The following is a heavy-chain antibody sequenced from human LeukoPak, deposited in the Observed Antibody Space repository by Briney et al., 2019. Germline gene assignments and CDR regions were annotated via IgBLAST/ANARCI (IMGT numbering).Heavy chain of an antibody. Sequence: GSLRLSCAASGFTFSSYAMSWVRQAPGKGLEWVSAISGSGGSTYYADSVKGRFTISRDNSKNTLYLQMNSLRAEDTAVYYCGKHSSGWYKSQLNYWGQGTLVTVSS. J-gene: IGHJ4*02. CDR2: ISGSGGST. V-gene: IGHV3-23*01. CDR3: GKHSSGWYKSQLNY. CDR1: GFTFSSYA. D-gene: IGHD6-19*01.